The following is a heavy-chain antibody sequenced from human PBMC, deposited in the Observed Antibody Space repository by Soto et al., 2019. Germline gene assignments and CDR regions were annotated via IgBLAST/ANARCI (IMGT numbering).Heavy chain of an antibody. J-gene: IGHJ6*02. Sequence: PGWSLRLSCAASGFTFSSYEMNWVRQAPGKGLEWVSYISSSGSTIYYADSVKGRFAISRDNAKNSLYLQMNSLRAEDTAVYYCASLVPAASYYYYYGMDVWGQGTTVTVSS. D-gene: IGHD2-2*01. CDR1: GFTFSSYE. CDR2: ISSSGSTI. V-gene: IGHV3-48*03. CDR3: ASLVPAASYYYYYGMDV.